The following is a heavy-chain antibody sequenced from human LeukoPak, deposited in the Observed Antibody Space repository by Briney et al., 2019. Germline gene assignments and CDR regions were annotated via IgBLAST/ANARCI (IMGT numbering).Heavy chain of an antibody. CDR1: EFTFSSYW. CDR2: INSDGSST. CDR3: ARGVEMATPKDYFDY. D-gene: IGHD5-24*01. J-gene: IGHJ4*02. V-gene: IGHV3-74*01. Sequence: GGSLRLSCAASEFTFSSYWMHWVRQAPGKGLVWVSRINSDGSSTSYADSVKGRFTISRDNAKNTLYLQMNSLRAEDTAVYYCARGVEMATPKDYFDYWGQGTLVTVPS.